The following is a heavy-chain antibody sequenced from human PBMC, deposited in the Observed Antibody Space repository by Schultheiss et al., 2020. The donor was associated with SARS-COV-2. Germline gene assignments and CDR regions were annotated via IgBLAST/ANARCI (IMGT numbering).Heavy chain of an antibody. J-gene: IGHJ4*02. V-gene: IGHV3-21*01. CDR3: ARDPYDSSGYYFDY. CDR1: GFTFSSYS. D-gene: IGHD3-22*01. CDR2: ISSSSSYI. Sequence: GGSLRLSCAASGFTFSSYSMNWVRQAPGKGLEWVSSISSSSSYIYYADSVKGRFTISRDNSKNTLYLQMNSLRAEDTAVYYCARDPYDSSGYYFDYWGQGTLVTVSS.